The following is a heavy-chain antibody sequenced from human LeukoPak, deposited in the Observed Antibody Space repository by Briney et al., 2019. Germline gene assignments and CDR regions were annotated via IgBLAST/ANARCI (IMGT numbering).Heavy chain of an antibody. CDR2: MNIGNGNT. CDR1: GYTFTSFA. Sequence: ASVKVSCKASGYTFTSFAVHWVRQAPGQRPEWMGWMNIGNGNTKYSQNIQDRITFIRDTSANTVYMELSSLTSEDTAVYYCARSAILDYYYGSGRFFDYWGQGSLVTVPS. D-gene: IGHD3-10*01. CDR3: ARSAILDYYYGSGRFFDY. J-gene: IGHJ4*02. V-gene: IGHV1-3*04.